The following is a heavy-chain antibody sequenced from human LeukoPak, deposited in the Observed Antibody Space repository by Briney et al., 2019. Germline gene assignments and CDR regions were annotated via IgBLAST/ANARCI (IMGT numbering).Heavy chain of an antibody. CDR2: IYYSGNT. J-gene: IGHJ4*02. V-gene: IGHV4-59*01. CDR1: GGSTTNYH. CDR3: ARGPTRYYFDY. Sequence: SETLSLTCTVSGGSTTNYHWSWIRQPPGKGLEWIGYIYYSGNTNCNPSLKSRVTISVDTSNNQFSLNLSFVTAADTAVYYCARGPTRYYFDYWGQGTLVTVSS.